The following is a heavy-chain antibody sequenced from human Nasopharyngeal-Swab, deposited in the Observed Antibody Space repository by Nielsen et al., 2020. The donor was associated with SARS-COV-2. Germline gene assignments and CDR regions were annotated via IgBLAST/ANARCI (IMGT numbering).Heavy chain of an antibody. CDR3: ARAYSSSWYPGYYYYGMDV. J-gene: IGHJ6*02. Sequence: SETLSLTCTVAGGSISSYYWRWIRQPPGKGLEWIGYIYYSGSTNYNPSLKSRVTISVDTSKNQFSLKLSSVTAADTAVYYCARAYSSSWYPGYYYYGMDVWGQGTTVTVSS. CDR2: IYYSGST. CDR1: GGSISSYY. D-gene: IGHD6-13*01. V-gene: IGHV4-59*01.